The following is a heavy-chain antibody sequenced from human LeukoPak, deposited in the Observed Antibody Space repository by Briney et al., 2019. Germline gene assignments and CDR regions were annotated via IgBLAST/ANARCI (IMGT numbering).Heavy chain of an antibody. Sequence: SETLSLTCTVSGASISSSDYYWAWIRQPPGKGLEWIGNIYYSGSTYYNPSFNSRVTICLDTSTNHFSLKLSSVTAADTAVYYRARDRSGYNYRNYYYYYYMDVWGKGTTVTISS. J-gene: IGHJ6*03. V-gene: IGHV4-39*02. CDR1: GASISSSDYY. D-gene: IGHD5-24*01. CDR2: IYYSGST. CDR3: ARDRSGYNYRNYYYYYYMDV.